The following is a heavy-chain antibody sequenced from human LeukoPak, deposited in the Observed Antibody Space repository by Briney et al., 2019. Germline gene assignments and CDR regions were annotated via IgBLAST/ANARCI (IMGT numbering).Heavy chain of an antibody. V-gene: IGHV1-8*01. Sequence: ASVKVSCKASGYTFTSYDINWVRQATGQGLEWMGWMNPNSGNTGYAQKFQGRVTMTRNTSISTAYMELSSLRSEDTAVYHCARRSLISGWYWFAPWGQGTLVTVSS. CDR2: MNPNSGNT. CDR1: GYTFTSYD. D-gene: IGHD6-19*01. CDR3: ARRSLISGWYWFAP. J-gene: IGHJ5*02.